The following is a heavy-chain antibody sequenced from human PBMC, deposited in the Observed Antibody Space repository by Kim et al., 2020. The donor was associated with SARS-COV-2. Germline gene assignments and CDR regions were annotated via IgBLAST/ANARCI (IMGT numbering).Heavy chain of an antibody. D-gene: IGHD5-12*01. Sequence: NYIPHLEGRITIPIDTSKHRFSLKLTSATAADTAVYYCARVSGGYGYYMDVWGKGTTVTVSS. J-gene: IGHJ6*03. V-gene: IGHV4-59*01. CDR3: ARVSGGYGYYMDV.